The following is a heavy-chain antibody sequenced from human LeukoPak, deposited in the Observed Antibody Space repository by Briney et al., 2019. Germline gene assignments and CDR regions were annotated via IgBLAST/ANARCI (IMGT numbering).Heavy chain of an antibody. CDR1: GGTFISYA. V-gene: IGHV1-69*17. CDR2: IIPIFGIA. J-gene: IGHJ6*02. CDR3: ARDRAGTGTPYYYGMDV. D-gene: IGHD1-1*01. Sequence: SVKVSCKASGGTFISYAISWVRQAPGQGLEWMGGIIPIFGIANYAQKFQGRVTITADKSTSTAYMELSSLRSEDTAVYYCARDRAGTGTPYYYGMDVWGQGTTVTVSS.